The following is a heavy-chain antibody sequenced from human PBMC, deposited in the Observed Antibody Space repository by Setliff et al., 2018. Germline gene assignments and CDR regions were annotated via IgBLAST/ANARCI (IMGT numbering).Heavy chain of an antibody. J-gene: IGHJ4*02. D-gene: IGHD1-26*01. CDR1: GYTLTELS. V-gene: IGHV1-24*01. CDR2: FDPEDGET. Sequence: ASVKVSCKVSGYTLTELSMHWVRQAPGKGLEWMGGFDPEDGETIYAQKFQGRVTMTEDTSTDTAYMELSSLRSEDTAEYYCATQPLQWELLGFDYWGQGTLVTVSS. CDR3: ATQPLQWELLGFDY.